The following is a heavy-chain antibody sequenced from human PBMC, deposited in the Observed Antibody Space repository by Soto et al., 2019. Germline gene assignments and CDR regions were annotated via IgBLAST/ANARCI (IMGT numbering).Heavy chain of an antibody. CDR2: INHSGST. V-gene: IGHV4-34*01. CDR3: TRHASGGDYRFDY. Sequence: SETLSLTCAVYGGSFSGYYWSWIRQPPGKGLEWIGEINHSGSTNYNPSLKSRVTISVDTSKNQFSLKLSSVTAADTAVYYCTRHASGGDYRFDYWGQGTLVTVSS. J-gene: IGHJ4*02. D-gene: IGHD4-17*01. CDR1: GGSFSGYY.